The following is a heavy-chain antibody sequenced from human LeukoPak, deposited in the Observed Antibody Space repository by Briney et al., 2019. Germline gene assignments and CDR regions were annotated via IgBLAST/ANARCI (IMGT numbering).Heavy chain of an antibody. J-gene: IGHJ3*02. CDR3: ARGLFLSGYLDAFDM. D-gene: IGHD3-22*01. CDR2: IYGDGRT. V-gene: IGHV3-53*01. CDR1: GFTVSNMY. Sequence: GGSLRLSCAASGFTVSNMYMTWVRQAPGRGLEWVSLIYGDGRTSYADSVKGRCTISRDNSKNTLDLQVNSLRVEDTAVYYCARGLFLSGYLDAFDMWGQGTVVTVSS.